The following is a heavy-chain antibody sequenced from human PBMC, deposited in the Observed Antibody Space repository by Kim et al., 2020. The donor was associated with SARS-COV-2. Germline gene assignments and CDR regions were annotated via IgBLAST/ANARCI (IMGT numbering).Heavy chain of an antibody. CDR3: ARGRRYFDLVNFDY. V-gene: IGHV1-18*01. D-gene: IGHD3-9*01. Sequence: ARKLQGRVTMTTDTSTSTAYMGLRSLRSDDTAVYYCARGRRYFDLVNFDYWGQGTLVTVSS. J-gene: IGHJ4*02.